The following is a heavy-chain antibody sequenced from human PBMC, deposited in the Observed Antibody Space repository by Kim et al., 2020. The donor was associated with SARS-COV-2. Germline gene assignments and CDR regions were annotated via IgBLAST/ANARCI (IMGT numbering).Heavy chain of an antibody. CDR3: TTAYSAYDRNWYFGL. CDR1: GFTFSGSA. J-gene: IGHJ2*01. Sequence: GGSLRLSCAASGFTFSGSAMHWVRQASGKGLEWVGRIRSKANSYATAYAASVKGKFSISRDDSKNTAYLQMDNLKTEDTAVYYCTTAYSAYDRNWYFGLWGRGTLVTVSS. V-gene: IGHV3-73*01. CDR2: IRSKANSYAT. D-gene: IGHD5-12*01.